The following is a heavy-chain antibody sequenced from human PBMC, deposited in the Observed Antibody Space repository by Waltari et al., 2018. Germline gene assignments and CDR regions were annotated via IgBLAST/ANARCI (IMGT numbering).Heavy chain of an antibody. CDR1: GYTFTSYD. V-gene: IGHV1-8*01. CDR3: AREGYDSSGYYLRVDAFDI. CDR2: MNPNSGNT. D-gene: IGHD3-22*01. Sequence: QVQLVQSGAEVKKPGASVKVSCKASGYTFTSYDINWVRQATGQGLEWMGWMNPNSGNTGYAQKFQGRVTMTRNTSISTAYMELSSLRSEDTAVYYCAREGYDSSGYYLRVDAFDIWGQGTMVTVSS. J-gene: IGHJ3*02.